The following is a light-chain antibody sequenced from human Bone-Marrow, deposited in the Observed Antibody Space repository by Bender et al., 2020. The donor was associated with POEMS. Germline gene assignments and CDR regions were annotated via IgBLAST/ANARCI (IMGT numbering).Light chain of an antibody. V-gene: IGLV1-44*01. J-gene: IGLJ3*02. CDR2: ADD. Sequence: QSVLTQPPSASGTPGQRVTISCSGCSIGSNPINWYQQLPGTAPRLVIYADDRRPSGVPNRFSGSKSGSSASLAISGRQSEDAADYYCSTWDDRLNAWLFGGGTKLPVL. CDR3: STWDDRLNAWL. CDR1: SIGSNP.